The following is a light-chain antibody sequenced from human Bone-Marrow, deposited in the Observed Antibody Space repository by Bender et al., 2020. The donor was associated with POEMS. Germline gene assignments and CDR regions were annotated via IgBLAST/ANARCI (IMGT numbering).Light chain of an antibody. CDR2: SDN. Sequence: QSVLTQPPSASGTPGQRVTISCSGSNSNIGTNAVNWYQQFPGTATKLLIYSDNQRPSGVPYRFYAFKSGTSASLAISGLQSEDEADYYCAAWDAGLSGGVFGGGTKLTVL. J-gene: IGLJ3*02. V-gene: IGLV1-44*01. CDR1: NSNIGTNA. CDR3: AAWDAGLSGGV.